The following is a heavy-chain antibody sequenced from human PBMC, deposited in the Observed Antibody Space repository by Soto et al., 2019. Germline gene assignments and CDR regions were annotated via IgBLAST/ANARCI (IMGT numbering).Heavy chain of an antibody. CDR1: GYSFRTHG. J-gene: IGHJ5*02. CDR3: ARDLGYCNSSGCFRNWFDP. D-gene: IGHD2-15*01. V-gene: IGHV1-18*01. CDR2: ISTYDDKT. Sequence: QVQLVQSGAEVKTPGASVKVSCRASGYSFRTHGISWVRQAPGQGLEWMGWISTYDDKTNFPLKFQGRITMTTDTSTSTAYMELRSLRSDDTAVYFCARDLGYCNSSGCFRNWFDPWGQGTLVTVSS.